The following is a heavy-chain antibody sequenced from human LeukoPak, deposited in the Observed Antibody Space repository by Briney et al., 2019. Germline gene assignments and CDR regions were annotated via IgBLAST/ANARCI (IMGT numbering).Heavy chain of an antibody. CDR3: AKDYTGYSSSHFDY. V-gene: IGHV3-30*02. CDR2: IRYDGSNK. J-gene: IGHJ4*02. Sequence: PGGSLRLSCAASGFTFSSYGMHWVRQAPGKGLEWVAFIRYDGSNKYYADSVKGRFTISRDNSKNTLYLQMNSLRAEDTAVYYCAKDYTGYSSSHFDYWGQGTLVTVSS. D-gene: IGHD6-13*01. CDR1: GFTFSSYG.